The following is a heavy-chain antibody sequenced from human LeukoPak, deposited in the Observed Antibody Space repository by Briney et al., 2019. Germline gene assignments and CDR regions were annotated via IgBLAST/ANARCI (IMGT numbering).Heavy chain of an antibody. J-gene: IGHJ6*03. Sequence: SETLSLTCTVSGGSIRGGFYYWSWIRQPPGKGLEWIGYIYYSGSTNYNPSLKSRVTISVDTSKNQFSLKLSSVTAADTAVYYCARGRSSMVRGYYYYYMDVWGKGTTVTISS. D-gene: IGHD3-10*01. CDR1: GGSIRGGFYY. CDR2: IYYSGST. CDR3: ARGRSSMVRGYYYYYMDV. V-gene: IGHV4-61*01.